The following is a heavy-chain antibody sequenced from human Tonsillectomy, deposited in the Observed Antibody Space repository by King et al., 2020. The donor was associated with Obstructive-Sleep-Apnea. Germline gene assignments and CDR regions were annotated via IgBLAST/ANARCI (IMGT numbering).Heavy chain of an antibody. Sequence: QLQESGPGLVKPSETLSLTCTVSGGSIGSYYWSWIRQPPGKGLEWIGYIYYSGSTNYNPSLKSRVTISVDTSKNQFSLKLSSVTAADTAVYYCASLEMATPHVAFDTWAKGQWSPSLQ. CDR2: IYYSGST. J-gene: IGHJ3*02. CDR1: GGSIGSYY. CDR3: ASLEMATPHVAFDT. V-gene: IGHV4-59*01. D-gene: IGHD5-24*01.